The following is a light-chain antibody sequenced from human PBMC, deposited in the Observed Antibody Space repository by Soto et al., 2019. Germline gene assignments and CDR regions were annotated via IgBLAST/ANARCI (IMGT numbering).Light chain of an antibody. CDR3: QHRKDWQVT. Sequence: DIQMTQSPSTLSGSVGDRVTITCRASQTISSWLAWYQQKPGKAPKLLIYKASTLKSGVPSRFSGSGSGTDFTLTISSLEPEDFAVYYCQHRKDWQVTFGQGTRLE. J-gene: IGKJ5*01. CDR2: KAS. CDR1: QTISSW. V-gene: IGKV1-5*03.